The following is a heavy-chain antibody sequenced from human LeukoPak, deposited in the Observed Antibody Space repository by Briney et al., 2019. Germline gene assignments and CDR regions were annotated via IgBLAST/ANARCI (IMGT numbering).Heavy chain of an antibody. J-gene: IGHJ4*02. V-gene: IGHV1-69*02. Sequence: ASVKVSSKCSVGTPSSYTISWVRQAPGQGREWLGRIIPILGIAHNVHKLLGRVTLTADKSTSTAYKELSIRRSEATAVYYCARTADNDFWRGYYDYWGQATLVSVSS. CDR3: ARTADNDFWRGYYDY. CDR2: IIPILGIA. CDR1: VGTPSSYT. D-gene: IGHD3-3*01.